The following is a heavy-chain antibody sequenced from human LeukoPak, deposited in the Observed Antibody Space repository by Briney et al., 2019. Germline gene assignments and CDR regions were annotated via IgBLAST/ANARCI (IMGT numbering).Heavy chain of an antibody. CDR3: ARHGLYYYDSSGYYLSHAFDI. V-gene: IGHV5-51*01. CDR1: GYSFTSYW. CDR2: IYPGDSDT. J-gene: IGHJ3*02. Sequence: ASVKVSCKGSGYSFTSYWIGWVRQMPGKGLEWMGIIYPGDSDTRYSPSFQGQVTISADKSISTAYLQWSSLKASDTAMYYCARHGLYYYDSSGYYLSHAFDIWGQGTMVTVSS. D-gene: IGHD3-22*01.